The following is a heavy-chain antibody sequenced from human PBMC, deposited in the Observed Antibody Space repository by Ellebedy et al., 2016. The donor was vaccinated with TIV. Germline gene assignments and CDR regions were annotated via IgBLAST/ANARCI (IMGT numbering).Heavy chain of an antibody. CDR3: ARAPSSIAVAGDNWFDP. D-gene: IGHD6-19*01. CDR2: ISAYNGNT. CDR1: GYTFTSYG. Sequence: AASVKVSCKASGYTFTSYGISWVRQAPGQGLEWMGWISAYNGNTNYAQKLQGRVTMTTDTSTSTAYMELRSLRSDDTAVYYCARAPSSIAVAGDNWFDPWGQGTLVTVSS. J-gene: IGHJ5*02. V-gene: IGHV1-18*01.